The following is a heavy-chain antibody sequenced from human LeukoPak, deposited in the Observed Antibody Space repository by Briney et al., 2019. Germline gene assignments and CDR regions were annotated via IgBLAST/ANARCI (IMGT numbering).Heavy chain of an antibody. CDR3: ARRAAVAGFFDY. CDR2: IYYSGST. CDR1: GGSISSSSYY. J-gene: IGHJ4*02. V-gene: IGHV4-39*01. D-gene: IGHD6-19*01. Sequence: SETLSPTCTVSGGSISSSSYYWGWIRQPPGKGLEWIGSIYYSGSTYYNPSLKSRVTISVDTSKNQFSLKLSSVTAADTAVYYCARRAAVAGFFDYWGQGTLVTVSS.